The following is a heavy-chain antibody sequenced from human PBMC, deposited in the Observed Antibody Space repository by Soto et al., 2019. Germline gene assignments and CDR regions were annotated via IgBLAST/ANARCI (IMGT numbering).Heavy chain of an antibody. V-gene: IGHV5-51*01. Sequence: GESLKISCKGSGYSFTSYWIGWVRQMPGKGLEWMGIIYPGDSDTRYSPSFQGQVTISADKSISTAYLQWSSLKASDTAMYYCARRASNYDFWSGYLATYYYYGMDVWGQGTTVTVSS. J-gene: IGHJ6*02. CDR3: ARRASNYDFWSGYLATYYYYGMDV. CDR2: IYPGDSDT. D-gene: IGHD3-3*01. CDR1: GYSFTSYW.